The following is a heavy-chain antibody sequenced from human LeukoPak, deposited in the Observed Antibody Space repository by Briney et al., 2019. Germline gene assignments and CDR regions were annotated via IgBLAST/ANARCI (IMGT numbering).Heavy chain of an antibody. CDR2: ISGSGGST. V-gene: IGHV3-23*01. CDR3: AKDEAHDSSGYYYGLLDY. J-gene: IGHJ4*02. Sequence: PGGSLRLSCAASGFTFSSYAMSWVRQAPGKGLEWVSAISGSGGSTYYADSVKGRFTISRDNSKNTLYLQMNSLRAEDTAVYYCAKDEAHDSSGYYYGLLDYWGQGTLVTVSS. CDR1: GFTFSSYA. D-gene: IGHD3-22*01.